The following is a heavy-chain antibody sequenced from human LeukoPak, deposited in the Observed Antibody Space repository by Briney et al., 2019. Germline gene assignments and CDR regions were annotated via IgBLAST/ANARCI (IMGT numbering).Heavy chain of an antibody. CDR3: ARDRGSGSSNWFDP. Sequence: SETLSLTCTVSGGSISSYYWSWIRQPAGKGLEWIGRIYTSGSTNYNPSLTSRVTMSVDTSKKQFSLKLSSVTAADTAVYYCARDRGSGSSNWFDPWGQGTLVTVSS. CDR2: IYTSGST. D-gene: IGHD1-26*01. J-gene: IGHJ5*02. V-gene: IGHV4-4*07. CDR1: GGSISSYY.